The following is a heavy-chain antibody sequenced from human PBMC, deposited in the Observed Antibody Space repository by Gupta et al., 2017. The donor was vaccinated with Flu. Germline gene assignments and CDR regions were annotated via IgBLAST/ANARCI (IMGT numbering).Heavy chain of an antibody. J-gene: IGHJ6*02. V-gene: IGHV4-39*02. CDR3: AIEGMWVGDYYYGMDV. Sequence: QLQLQESGPGLVKPSETLSLTCTVSGGSISSSSYYWGWIRQPPGKGLEWIGGIYYSGSTYYNPSLKSRVTISVDTSKNQFSLKLSSVTAADTAVYYCAIEGMWVGDYYYGMDVWGQGTTVTVAS. D-gene: IGHD1-26*01. CDR1: GGSISSSSYY. CDR2: IYYSGST.